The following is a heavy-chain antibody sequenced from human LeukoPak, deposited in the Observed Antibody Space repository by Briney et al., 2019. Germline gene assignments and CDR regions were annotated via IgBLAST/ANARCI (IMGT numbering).Heavy chain of an antibody. J-gene: IGHJ5*02. Sequence: PGGSLRLSCAASGFTVGSNYMSWVRQAPGKGLEWVSVIYSGGSTYYADSVKGRFTISRDNSKNTLYLQMNSLRAEDTAVYYCASHGGRRYCSGGSCYRWFDPWGQGTLVTVSS. D-gene: IGHD2-15*01. CDR1: GFTVGSNY. CDR2: IYSGGST. V-gene: IGHV3-53*01. CDR3: ASHGGRRYCSGGSCYRWFDP.